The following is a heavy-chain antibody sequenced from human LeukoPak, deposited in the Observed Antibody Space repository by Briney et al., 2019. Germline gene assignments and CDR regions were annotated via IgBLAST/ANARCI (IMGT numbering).Heavy chain of an antibody. CDR2: IYYSGST. Sequence: SETLSLTCTVSGGSISSYYWSWIRQPPGKGLEWIGYIYYSGSTNYNPSLKSRVTISVDTSKNQLSLKLSSVTAADTAVYYCARARYSGVDYWGQGTLVTVSS. V-gene: IGHV4-59*01. J-gene: IGHJ4*02. CDR1: GGSISSYY. CDR3: ARARYSGVDY. D-gene: IGHD1-1*01.